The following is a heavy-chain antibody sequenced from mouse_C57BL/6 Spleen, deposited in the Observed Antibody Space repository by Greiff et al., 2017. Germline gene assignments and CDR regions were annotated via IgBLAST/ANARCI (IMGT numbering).Heavy chain of an antibody. J-gene: IGHJ1*03. V-gene: IGHV7-3*01. CDR3: ARYRYYGSSGYFDV. CDR2: IRNKANGYTT. CDR1: GFTFTDYY. D-gene: IGHD1-1*01. Sequence: EVKLVESGGGLVQPGGSLSLSCAASGFTFTDYYMSWVRQPPGKALEWLGFIRNKANGYTTEYSASVKGRFTISRDNSQSILYIQINALRAEDSATYYCARYRYYGSSGYFDVWGTGTTVTVSS.